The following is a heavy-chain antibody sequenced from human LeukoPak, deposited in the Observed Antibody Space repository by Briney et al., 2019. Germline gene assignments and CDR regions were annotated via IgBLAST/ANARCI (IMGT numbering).Heavy chain of an antibody. J-gene: IGHJ4*02. Sequence: SQTLSLTFAISGDSVSSNGVTWNWIRQSPSRGLEWLGRTYYRSTWYNDYAVSVRGRITVNPDTSKNQFSLHLNSVTPEDTAVYYCVSFYETYWGRGTLVTVSS. CDR3: VSFYETY. V-gene: IGHV6-1*01. CDR2: TYYRSTWYN. CDR1: GDSVSSNGVT. D-gene: IGHD2-2*01.